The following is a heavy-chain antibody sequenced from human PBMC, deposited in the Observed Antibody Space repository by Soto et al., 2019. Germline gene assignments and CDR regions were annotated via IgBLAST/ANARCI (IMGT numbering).Heavy chain of an antibody. V-gene: IGHV1-18*01. CDR3: ASSALGSGSPILDY. CDR2: ISAYNGNT. Sequence: QVQLVQSGAEVKKPGASVKVSCKASGYTFTSYGISWVRQAPGQGLEWMGWISAYNGNTNYAQKLQGRVTMTTTTSTSTAYMVLRSLRSDDTAGYYWASSALGSGSPILDYWGQRTQVNVSS. D-gene: IGHD3-22*01. CDR1: GYTFTSYG. J-gene: IGHJ4*02.